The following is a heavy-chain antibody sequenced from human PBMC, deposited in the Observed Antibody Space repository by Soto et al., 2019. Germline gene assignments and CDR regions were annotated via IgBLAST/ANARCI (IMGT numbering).Heavy chain of an antibody. V-gene: IGHV3-23*01. J-gene: IGHJ4*02. CDR3: ATRHDYGDYVWFY. Sequence: GGALRLSCAASGFTFSIYAMTWVRQAPGKGLEWVSSISGSGGSTYYADSVKGRFTISRDNSKNTLYLQMNSLRAEDTAVYYCATRHDYGDYVWFYWGQGTLVTVSS. CDR1: GFTFSIYA. CDR2: ISGSGGST. D-gene: IGHD4-17*01.